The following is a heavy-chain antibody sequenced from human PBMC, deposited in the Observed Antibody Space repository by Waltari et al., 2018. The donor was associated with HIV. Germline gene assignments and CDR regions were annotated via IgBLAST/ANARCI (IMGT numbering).Heavy chain of an antibody. Sequence: QVQLEESGGGVVQPGRSLRVSCAASGFTFSNFAMHWVRQAPGRGLEGVAIIAYDGVQTYYADSVRGRYTISRDNSKNTLYLQMNSLRTEDTALYDCARRGEILTGSHFDYWGQGTLVTVSS. CDR3: ARRGEILTGSHFDY. D-gene: IGHD3-9*01. J-gene: IGHJ4*02. CDR1: GFTFSNFA. CDR2: IAYDGVQT. V-gene: IGHV3-30*01.